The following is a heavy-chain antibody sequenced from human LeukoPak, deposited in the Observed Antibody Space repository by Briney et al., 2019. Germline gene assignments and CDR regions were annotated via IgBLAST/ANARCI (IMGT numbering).Heavy chain of an antibody. Sequence: GGSLRLSCAASGFTFSGYGMHWVRQAPGKGLEWVAFIRYDGSNKFYADSVKGRFTISRDNSKSTLFLQMNSLRAEDTAVYYCAKLPYCSNSNCYAFFEDYWGQGTLGTVSS. CDR1: GFTFSGYG. CDR2: IRYDGSNK. D-gene: IGHD2-2*01. CDR3: AKLPYCSNSNCYAFFEDY. V-gene: IGHV3-30*02. J-gene: IGHJ4*02.